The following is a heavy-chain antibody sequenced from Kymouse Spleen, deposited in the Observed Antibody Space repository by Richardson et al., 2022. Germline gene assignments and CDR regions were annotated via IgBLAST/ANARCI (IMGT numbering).Heavy chain of an antibody. D-gene: IGHD1-26*01. J-gene: IGHJ4*02. CDR2: INHSGST. CDR1: GGSFSGYY. V-gene: IGHV4-34*01. CDR3: ARVPSLYSGSYLFDY. Sequence: QVQLQQWGAGLLKPSETLSLTCAVYGGSFSGYYWSWIRQPPGKGLEWIGEINHSGSTNYNPSLKSRVTISVDTSKNQFSLKLSSVTAADTAVYYCARVPSLYSGSYLFDYWGQGTLVTVSS.